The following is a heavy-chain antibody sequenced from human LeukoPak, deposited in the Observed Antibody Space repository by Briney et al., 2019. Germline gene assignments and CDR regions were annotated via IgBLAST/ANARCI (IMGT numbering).Heavy chain of an antibody. D-gene: IGHD3-22*01. CDR1: GYTFTGYY. CDR2: INPNSGGT. J-gene: IGHJ4*02. V-gene: IGHV1-2*02. CDR3: ARDFRYDSSGYYPSGYFDY. Sequence: ASAKVSCKASGYTFTGYYMHWVRQAPGQGLEWMGWINPNSGGTNYAQKFQGRVTMTRDTSISTAYMELSRLRSDDTAVYYCARDFRYDSSGYYPSGYFDYWGQGTLVAVSS.